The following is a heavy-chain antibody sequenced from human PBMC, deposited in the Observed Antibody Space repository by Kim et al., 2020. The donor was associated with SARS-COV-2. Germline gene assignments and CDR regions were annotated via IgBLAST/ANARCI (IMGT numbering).Heavy chain of an antibody. CDR3: AKLGSFGSGSRPFDY. CDR1: GFTFSSYG. CDR2: ISYDGSNK. D-gene: IGHD3-10*01. J-gene: IGHJ4*02. V-gene: IGHV3-30*18. Sequence: LSLTCAASGFTFSSYGMHWVRQAPGKGLEWVAVISYDGSNKYYADSVKGRFTISRDNSKNTLYLQMNSLRAEDTAVYYCAKLGSFGSGSRPFDYWGQGTLVTVSS.